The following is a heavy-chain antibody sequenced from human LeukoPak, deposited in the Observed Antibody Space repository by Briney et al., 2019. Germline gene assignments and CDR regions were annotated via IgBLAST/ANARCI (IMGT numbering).Heavy chain of an antibody. D-gene: IGHD2-15*01. CDR1: GSTFSNYA. Sequence: PGGSLRLSCAASGSTFSNYAMTWVRQTPGKGLEWVSTVTGSGYTTYFADSVKGRFTISRDNSRNTLYLQMNSLRVDDTAIYYCAKGVVVVAASYYYMDVWGKGTTVTVSS. J-gene: IGHJ6*03. CDR2: VTGSGYTT. CDR3: AKGVVVVAASYYYMDV. V-gene: IGHV3-23*01.